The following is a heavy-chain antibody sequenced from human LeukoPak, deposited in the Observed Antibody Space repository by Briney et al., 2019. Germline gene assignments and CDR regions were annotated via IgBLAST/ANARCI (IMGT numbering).Heavy chain of an antibody. D-gene: IGHD3-3*01. CDR1: GFTFGDYA. CDR2: IRSKAYGGTT. CDR3: TRGYENGYYLYYHYGMDV. Sequence: GGSLRLSCTASGFTFGDYAMSWVRQAPGKGLEWVGFIRSKAYGGTTEYAASVKGRFTISRDDSKSIAYLQMNSLKTEDTAVYYCTRGYENGYYLYYHYGMDVWGQGTTVTVSS. J-gene: IGHJ6*02. V-gene: IGHV3-49*04.